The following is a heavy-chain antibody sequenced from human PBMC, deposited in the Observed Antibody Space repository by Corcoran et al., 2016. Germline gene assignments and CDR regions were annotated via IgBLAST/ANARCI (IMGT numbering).Heavy chain of an antibody. D-gene: IGHD6-6*01. CDR3: ARGKYSSSLSYYYYYGMDV. V-gene: IGHV1-18*01. CDR2: ISAYNGNT. Sequence: QVQLVQSGAEVKKPGASVKVSCKASGYTFTSYGISWVRQAPGQGLEWMGWISAYNGNTNYAPKLQGRVTMTTDTSTSTAYMELRSLRSDDTAVYYCARGKYSSSLSYYYYYGMDVWGQGTTVTVSS. CDR1: GYTFTSYG. J-gene: IGHJ6*02.